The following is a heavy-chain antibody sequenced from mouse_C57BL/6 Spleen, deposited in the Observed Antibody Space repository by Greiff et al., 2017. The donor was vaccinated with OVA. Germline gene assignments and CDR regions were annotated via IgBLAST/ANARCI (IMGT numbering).Heavy chain of an antibody. J-gene: IGHJ4*01. CDR1: GYTFTNYW. CDR2: IYPGGGYT. V-gene: IGHV1-63*01. Sequence: VQLQQSGAELVRPGTSVKMSCKASGYTFTNYWIGWAKQRPGHGLEWIGDIYPGGGYTTYNEKFKGKATMTADKASNTAYMQFSSLTSEDSAIYYCARAYGSSPYAMDYWGQGTSVTVSS. D-gene: IGHD1-1*01. CDR3: ARAYGSSPYAMDY.